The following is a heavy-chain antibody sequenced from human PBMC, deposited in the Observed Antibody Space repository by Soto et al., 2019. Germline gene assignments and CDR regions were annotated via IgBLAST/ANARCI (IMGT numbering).Heavy chain of an antibody. Sequence: SVKVSCKASGGTFSSYAISWVRQAPGQGLEWMGGIIPIFGTANYAQKFQGRVTITADESTSTAYMELSSLGSEDTAVYYCARESVVVTAPPQGGDYYDSSGTTSAVYFDYWGQGTLVTVSS. CDR3: ARESVVVTAPPQGGDYYDSSGTTSAVYFDY. V-gene: IGHV1-69*13. D-gene: IGHD3-22*01. J-gene: IGHJ4*02. CDR1: GGTFSSYA. CDR2: IIPIFGTA.